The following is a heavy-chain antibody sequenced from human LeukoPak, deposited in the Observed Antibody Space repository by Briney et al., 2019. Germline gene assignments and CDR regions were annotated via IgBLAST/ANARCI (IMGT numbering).Heavy chain of an antibody. CDR3: ARDPGYYGSGSRGAFDY. D-gene: IGHD3-10*01. J-gene: IGHJ4*02. V-gene: IGHV4-4*07. CDR1: GGSISNYY. Sequence: SETLSLTCTVSGGSISNYYWSWIRQPPGKGLEWIGRIYTSGSTNYNPSLKSRVTMSVDTSKNQFSLKLSSVTAADTAVYYCARDPGYYGSGSRGAFDYWGQGTLVTVSS. CDR2: IYTSGST.